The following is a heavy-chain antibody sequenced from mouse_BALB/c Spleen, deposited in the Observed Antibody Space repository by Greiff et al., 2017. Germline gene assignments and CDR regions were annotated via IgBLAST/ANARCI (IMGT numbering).Heavy chain of an antibody. Sequence: EVQLQQSGAELVKPGASVKLSCTASGFNIKDTYMHWVKQRPEQGLEWIGRIDPANGNTKYDPKFQGKATITADTSSNTAYLQLSSLTSADTAVYYGARAPDGYYAMDYWGQGTSVTVSS. CDR3: ARAPDGYYAMDY. J-gene: IGHJ4*01. CDR2: IDPANGNT. D-gene: IGHD2-3*01. CDR1: GFNIKDTY. V-gene: IGHV14-3*02.